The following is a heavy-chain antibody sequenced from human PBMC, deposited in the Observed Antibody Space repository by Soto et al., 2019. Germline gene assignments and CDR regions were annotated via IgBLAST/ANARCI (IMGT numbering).Heavy chain of an antibody. CDR2: INHEGSNT. Sequence: GVSLRLSCAASGFIFRDFWMHWVRQVPGEGLVWVSRINHEGSNTNYADFVRGRFTISRDNSKNMLYLQMNSLRAEDADVYYCARDEDLTYYHYGMDGWCEGNMVTVS. J-gene: IGHJ6*02. CDR1: GFIFRDFW. D-gene: IGHD3-16*01. V-gene: IGHV3-74*01. CDR3: ARDEDLTYYHYGMDG.